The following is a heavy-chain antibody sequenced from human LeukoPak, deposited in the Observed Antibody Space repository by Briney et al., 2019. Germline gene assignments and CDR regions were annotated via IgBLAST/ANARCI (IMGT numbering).Heavy chain of an antibody. CDR2: IYYSGST. V-gene: IGHV4-59*02. CDR1: GGSVSSYY. CDR3: ARVNSGWYLDY. J-gene: IGHJ4*02. D-gene: IGHD6-19*01. Sequence: SETLSLTCGVSGGSVSSYYWSWIRQPPGKGLEWIGYIYYSGSTNYNPSLKSRVTISVDTSKNQFSLKLSSVTAADTAVYYCARVNSGWYLDYWGQGTLVTVSS.